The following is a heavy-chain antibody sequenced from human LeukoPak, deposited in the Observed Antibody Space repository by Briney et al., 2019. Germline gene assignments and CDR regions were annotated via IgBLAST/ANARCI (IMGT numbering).Heavy chain of an antibody. Sequence: PGGSLRLSCAASGFTFSSFAMTWVRQAPGKGLEWVSSITGNHGPTYNTDSVKGRFTISRDNSQNTLYLQMNSLRAEDTAVYYCTKDPNGGYVGAFDPWGQGTLVTVSS. D-gene: IGHD5-12*01. J-gene: IGHJ5*02. CDR3: TKDPNGGYVGAFDP. CDR2: ITGNHGPT. V-gene: IGHV3-23*01. CDR1: GFTFSSFA.